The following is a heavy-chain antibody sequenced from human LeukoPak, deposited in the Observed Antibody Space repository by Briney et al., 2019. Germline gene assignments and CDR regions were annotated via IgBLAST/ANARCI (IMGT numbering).Heavy chain of an antibody. D-gene: IGHD5-12*01. Sequence: GGSLRLSCAASGFTFDDRAMHWVRQAPGKGLEWVSLINGDGGSTYYPDSVKGRFTISRDNIKHSLYLQMNSLTAEDTALYYCAKSDSGYDYLDYWGQGTLVTVSS. J-gene: IGHJ4*02. CDR1: GFTFDDRA. V-gene: IGHV3-43*02. CDR2: INGDGGST. CDR3: AKSDSGYDYLDY.